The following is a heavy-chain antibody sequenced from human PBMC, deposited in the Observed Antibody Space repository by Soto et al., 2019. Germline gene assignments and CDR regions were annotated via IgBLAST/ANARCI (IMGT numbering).Heavy chain of an antibody. D-gene: IGHD2-2*01. Sequence: GGSLRFSCAASGFTFSSYGMHWVGLAPGKGLERVAVISYDGSNKYYADSVKGRFTISRDNSKNTLYLQMNSLRAEDTAVYYCAKEKISTSCCNWFDPWGQGTLVTVSS. CDR1: GFTFSSYG. V-gene: IGHV3-30*18. J-gene: IGHJ5*02. CDR2: ISYDGSNK. CDR3: AKEKISTSCCNWFDP.